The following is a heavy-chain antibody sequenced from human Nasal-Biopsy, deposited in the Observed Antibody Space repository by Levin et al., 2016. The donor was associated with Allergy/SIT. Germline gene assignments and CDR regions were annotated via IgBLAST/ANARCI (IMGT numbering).Heavy chain of an antibody. CDR3: VRDYYDSGGYKYDVFDV. CDR1: GYTFTSYG. D-gene: IGHD3-22*01. V-gene: IGHV1-18*04. J-gene: IGHJ3*01. Sequence: ASVKVSCKASGYTFTSYGISWVRQAPGQGLEWMGWISGYNGKTNYAQNLRGRITMTTDTSTNTVYMELNSLRPDDTAVYYCVRDYYDSGGYKYDVFDVWGQGTMVTVSS. CDR2: ISGYNGKT.